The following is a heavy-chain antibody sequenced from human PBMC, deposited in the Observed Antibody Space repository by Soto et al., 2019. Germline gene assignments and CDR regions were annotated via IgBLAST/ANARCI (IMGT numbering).Heavy chain of an antibody. Sequence: SETLSLTCAVYGGSFSGYYWSWIRQPPGKGLEWIGEINHSGSTNYNPSLKSRVTISVDTSKNQFSLKLGSVTAADTAVYYCATGIAAAGFPFAWGQGTLVTVSS. J-gene: IGHJ5*02. D-gene: IGHD6-13*01. CDR1: GGSFSGYY. CDR2: INHSGST. V-gene: IGHV4-34*01. CDR3: ATGIAAAGFPFA.